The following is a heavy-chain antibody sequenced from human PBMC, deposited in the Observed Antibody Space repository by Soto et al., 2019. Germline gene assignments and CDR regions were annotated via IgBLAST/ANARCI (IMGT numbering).Heavy chain of an antibody. D-gene: IGHD1-7*01. V-gene: IGHV3-23*01. Sequence: GGSLRLSCAASGFTSTSYALSWVRQAPGKGLEWVSAISANSVNIYYADSVKGRFTISRDNSKNTLYLQMNSLRAEDTAVYYCAKKSSTTGATYFDYWGQGTLVTVSS. CDR1: GFTSTSYA. J-gene: IGHJ4*02. CDR2: ISANSVNI. CDR3: AKKSSTTGATYFDY.